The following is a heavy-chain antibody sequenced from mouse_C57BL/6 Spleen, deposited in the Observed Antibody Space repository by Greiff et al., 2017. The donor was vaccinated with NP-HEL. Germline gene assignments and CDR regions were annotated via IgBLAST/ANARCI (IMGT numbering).Heavy chain of an antibody. D-gene: IGHD2-9*01. V-gene: IGHV5-17*01. CDR1: GFTFSDYG. CDR3: ARDLLWLRQAMDY. CDR2: ISSGSSTI. Sequence: EVKLMESGGGLVKPGGSLKLSCAASGFTFSDYGMHWVRQAPEKGLEWVAYISSGSSTIYYADTVKGRFTISRDNAKNTLFLQMTSLRSEDTAMYYCARDLLWLRQAMDYWGQGTSVTVSS. J-gene: IGHJ4*01.